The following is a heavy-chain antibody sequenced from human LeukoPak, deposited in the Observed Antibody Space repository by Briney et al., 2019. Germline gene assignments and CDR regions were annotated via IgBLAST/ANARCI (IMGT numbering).Heavy chain of an antibody. CDR2: ISGSGGST. Sequence: PGGSLRLSCAASGFTFSSYAMSWVRQAPGKGLEWVSAISGSGGSTYYADSVKGRFTISRDNSKNTPYLQTNSLRAEDTAVYYCARDRYSSSPYYYYYYMDVWGKGTTVTVSS. CDR3: ARDRYSSSPYYYYYYMDV. CDR1: GFTFSSYA. D-gene: IGHD6-6*01. V-gene: IGHV3-23*01. J-gene: IGHJ6*03.